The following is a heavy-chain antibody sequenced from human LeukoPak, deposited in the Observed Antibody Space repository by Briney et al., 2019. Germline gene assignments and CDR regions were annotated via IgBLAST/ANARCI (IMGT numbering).Heavy chain of an antibody. CDR1: GFTFSSYA. J-gene: IGHJ1*01. CDR3: AKCGNYDFWSGYYFAEYFQH. V-gene: IGHV3-23*01. Sequence: GGSLRLSCAASGFTFSSYAMSWVRQAPGKGLEWVSAISGSGGSTYYADSVKGRFTISRDNSKNTLYLQMNSLRAEDTAVYYCAKCGNYDFWSGYYFAEYFQHWGQGTLVTVSS. CDR2: ISGSGGST. D-gene: IGHD3-3*01.